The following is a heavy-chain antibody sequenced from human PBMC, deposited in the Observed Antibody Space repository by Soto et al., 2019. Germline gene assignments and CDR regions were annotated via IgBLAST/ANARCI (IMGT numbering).Heavy chain of an antibody. CDR2: ISYAGSNK. J-gene: IGHJ4*02. CDR3: AKGEWELGY. D-gene: IGHD1-26*01. V-gene: IGHV3-30*18. Sequence: QVQLVESGGGVVQPGRSLRLSCAASGFTFSSYGMHWVRQAPGKGLEWVAVISYAGSNKYYADSVKGRFTISRDNSKNTLYLQMNSLRAEGTALYYCAKGEWELGYWGQGTLVTVSS. CDR1: GFTFSSYG.